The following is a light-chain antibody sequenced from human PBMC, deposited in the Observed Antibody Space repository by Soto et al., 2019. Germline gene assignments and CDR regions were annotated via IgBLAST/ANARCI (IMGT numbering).Light chain of an antibody. V-gene: IGLV1-51*02. CDR1: SSNIGNNY. J-gene: IGLJ1*01. Sequence: VLTQPPSVSAAPGQKVTISCSGSSSNIGNNYVSWYQQLPGTAPKLLIYENNKRPSGIPDRFSGSKSGTSATLGITGLQTGDEADYYCGTWDSSLSAYVFGTGTRSPS. CDR3: GTWDSSLSAYV. CDR2: ENN.